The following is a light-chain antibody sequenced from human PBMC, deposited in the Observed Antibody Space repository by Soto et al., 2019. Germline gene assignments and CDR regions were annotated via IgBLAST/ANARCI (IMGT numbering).Light chain of an antibody. CDR1: SSDVGGYNY. V-gene: IGLV2-14*01. Sequence: QSARTQPASVSGSPGHSITNSCTGTSSDVGGYNYVSWYQQHPGKAPKLMIYDVSNRPSGVSNRFSGSKSGNTASLTISGLQAEDEADYYCSSYTSSSTRVFGGATKLTVL. CDR3: SSYTSSSTRV. CDR2: DVS. J-gene: IGLJ2*01.